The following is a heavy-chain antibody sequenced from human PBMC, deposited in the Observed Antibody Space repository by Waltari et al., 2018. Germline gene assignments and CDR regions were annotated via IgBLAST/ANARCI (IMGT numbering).Heavy chain of an antibody. CDR1: GYLFSGGYY. CDR2: IYHGGDT. Sequence: QVQLQESGPGLVKPSETLSLTCAVSGYLFSGGYYWAWVRQPPGKGLELMSTIYHGGDTFYNPSLKSRLTISLDTSKNQFSLSLTSVTAADTAVYFCTTNGLGYCTSATCRRFDYWGQGTVVTVSS. J-gene: IGHJ4*02. V-gene: IGHV4-38-2*01. D-gene: IGHD2-2*01. CDR3: TTNGLGYCTSATCRRFDY.